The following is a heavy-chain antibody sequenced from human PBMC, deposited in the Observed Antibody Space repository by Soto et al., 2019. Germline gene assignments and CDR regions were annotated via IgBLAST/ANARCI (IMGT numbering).Heavy chain of an antibody. CDR3: ARQREPLHYYYGMDV. V-gene: IGHV5-10-1*01. D-gene: IGHD1-26*01. CDR1: GYSFTSYW. Sequence: SLKISCKGSGYSFTSYWISWVRQMPGKGLEWMGRIDPSDSYTNYSPSFQGHVTISADKSISTAYLQWSSLKASDTAMYYCARQREPLHYYYGMDVWGQGTTVTVSS. J-gene: IGHJ6*02. CDR2: IDPSDSYT.